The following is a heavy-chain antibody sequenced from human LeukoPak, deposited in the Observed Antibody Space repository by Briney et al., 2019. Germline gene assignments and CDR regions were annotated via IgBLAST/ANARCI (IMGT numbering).Heavy chain of an antibody. D-gene: IGHD6-19*01. CDR1: GFTFSSYS. Sequence: PGGSLRLSCAASGFTFSSYSMNWVPQAPGKGLEWVSSISSSSSYIYYADSVKGRFTISRDNAKNSLYLQMNSLRAEDTAVYYCAREGRGSSGWYSGGVYYFDYWGQGTLVTVSS. CDR2: ISSSSSYI. J-gene: IGHJ4*02. V-gene: IGHV3-21*01. CDR3: AREGRGSSGWYSGGVYYFDY.